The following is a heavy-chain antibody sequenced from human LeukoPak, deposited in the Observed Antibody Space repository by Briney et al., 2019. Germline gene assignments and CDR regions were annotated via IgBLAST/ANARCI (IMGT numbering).Heavy chain of an antibody. CDR1: GFTFSSYA. CDR2: ISYDGSNK. Sequence: PGGSLRLSCAASGFTFSSYAIHWVRQAPGKGLEWVAVISYDGSNKYYADSVKGRFTISRDNSKNTLYLQMNSLRAEDTAVYYCARGPPRRTAGTFYYYGMDVWGQGTTVTVSS. D-gene: IGHD1-1*01. CDR3: ARGPPRRTAGTFYYYGMDV. V-gene: IGHV3-30-3*01. J-gene: IGHJ6*02.